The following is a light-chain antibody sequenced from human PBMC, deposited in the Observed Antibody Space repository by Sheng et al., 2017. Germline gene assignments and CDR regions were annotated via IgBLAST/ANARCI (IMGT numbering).Light chain of an antibody. J-gene: IGKJ2*01. CDR2: AAS. CDR1: QNIMTS. V-gene: IGKV1-39*01. CDR3: QQSFAAPFT. Sequence: DIQVTQSPSSLSALVGDRVTITCRSSQNIMTSLIWYQQKPGKAPKLLVSAASTLQSGVSPRFTGSGSQTDFTLTITNLQLEDFATYYCQQSFAAPFTFGQGTRL.